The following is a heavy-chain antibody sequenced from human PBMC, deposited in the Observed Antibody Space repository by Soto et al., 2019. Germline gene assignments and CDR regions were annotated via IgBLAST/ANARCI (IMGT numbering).Heavy chain of an antibody. CDR3: AKFGSYSASGGYFDY. D-gene: IGHD2-15*01. CDR1: GFTFSSYA. CDR2: LSGSGGNT. V-gene: IGHV3-23*01. Sequence: EVQLLESGGDLVQPGGSLRLSCAASGFTFSSYAMSWVRQAPGKGLEWVSALSGSGGNTYYADSVKGRFTISRDNSKNTLYLQMNSLRAEDTAVYYCAKFGSYSASGGYFDYWGQGTLVTVSS. J-gene: IGHJ4*02.